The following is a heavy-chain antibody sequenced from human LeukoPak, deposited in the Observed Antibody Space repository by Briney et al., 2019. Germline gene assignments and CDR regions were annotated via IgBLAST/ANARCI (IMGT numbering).Heavy chain of an antibody. Sequence: GGSLRLSCAASGFTFSSYEMNWVRQAPGKGLEWVSYISSSGSTIYYADSVKGRFTISRDNAKNSLYLQMNSLRAEDTAVYYCARDRLYCSSTSCYSGAFDIWGQGTMVTVSS. CDR3: ARDRLYCSSTSCYSGAFDI. CDR2: ISSSGSTI. D-gene: IGHD2-2*02. V-gene: IGHV3-48*03. J-gene: IGHJ3*02. CDR1: GFTFSSYE.